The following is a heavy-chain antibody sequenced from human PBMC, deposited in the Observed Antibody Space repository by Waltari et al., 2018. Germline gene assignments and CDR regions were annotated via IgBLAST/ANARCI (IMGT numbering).Heavy chain of an antibody. CDR1: GFTFRSYW. V-gene: IGHV3-74*01. D-gene: IGHD1-1*01. CDR3: LRNGFDY. Sequence: EVQVVESGGGLVQPGGSLRLSCAASGFTFRSYWMHWVRQTPGKGLVWVSYINTDGTTTSYADSVKGRFSISRDNAKNTVYLQMNSLRAEDTAVYYCLRNGFDYWGQGTLVTVSS. J-gene: IGHJ4*02. CDR2: INTDGTTT.